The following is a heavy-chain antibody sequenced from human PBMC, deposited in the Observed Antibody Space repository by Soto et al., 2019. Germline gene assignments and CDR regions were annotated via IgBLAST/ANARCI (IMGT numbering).Heavy chain of an antibody. Sequence: ASVKVSCKASGGTFSSYTISWVRQAPGQGLEWMGRIIANHGIANYAQKFQDRVTMTTDTSTNTAYMELRSLRSDDTAVYFCARDTSYSSTWYDYWGQGTLVTVSS. CDR1: GGTFSSYT. V-gene: IGHV1-69*04. J-gene: IGHJ4*02. D-gene: IGHD6-13*01. CDR3: ARDTSYSSTWYDY. CDR2: IIANHGIA.